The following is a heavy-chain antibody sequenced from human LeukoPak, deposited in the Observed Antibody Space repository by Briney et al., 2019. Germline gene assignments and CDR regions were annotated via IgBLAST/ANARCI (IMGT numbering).Heavy chain of an antibody. V-gene: IGHV4-30-4*01. J-gene: IGHJ6*02. CDR2: IYYSGST. D-gene: IGHD2-15*01. CDR3: ARDLVAMDYGVDV. CDR1: GGSISCGDYY. Sequence: SQTLSLTCTVSGGSISCGDYYWSWIRQPPGTGLEWIGYIYYSGSTYYNPSLKSRVTISVDTSKNQFSLKLSSVTAADTAVYYCARDLVAMDYGVDVWGQGTTVTVSS.